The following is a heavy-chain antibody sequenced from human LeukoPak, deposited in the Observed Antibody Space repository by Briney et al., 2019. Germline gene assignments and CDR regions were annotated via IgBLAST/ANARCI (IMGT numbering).Heavy chain of an antibody. CDR2: IYYSGST. CDR3: AIFRGGIAAAGTGYYFDY. Sequence: SETLSLTCTVSGGSISSYYWSWIRQPPGKGLEWIGYIYYSGSTNYNPSLKSRVTISVDTSKNQFSLKLSSVTAADTAVYYCAIFRGGIAAAGTGYYFDYWGQGTLVTVSS. CDR1: GGSISSYY. J-gene: IGHJ4*02. D-gene: IGHD6-13*01. V-gene: IGHV4-59*01.